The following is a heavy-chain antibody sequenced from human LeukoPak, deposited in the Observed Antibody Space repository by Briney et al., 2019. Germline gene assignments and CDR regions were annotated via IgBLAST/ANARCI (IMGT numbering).Heavy chain of an antibody. J-gene: IGHJ6*03. V-gene: IGHV1-8*03. CDR3: ARGESSGWYGYYYYMDV. D-gene: IGHD6-19*01. CDR1: GYTFTSYD. Sequence: ASVKVSCKASGYTFTSYDINWVRQATGQGLEWMGWMNPNSGNTGYAQKFQGRVTITRNTSISTAYMELSSLRSGDTAVYYCARGESSGWYGYYYYMDVWGKGTTVTVSS. CDR2: MNPNSGNT.